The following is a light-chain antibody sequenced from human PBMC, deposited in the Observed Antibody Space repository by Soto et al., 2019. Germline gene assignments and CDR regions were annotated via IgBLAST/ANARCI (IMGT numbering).Light chain of an antibody. J-gene: IGLJ3*02. Sequence: QSALTQPPSASGSPGQSVTISCTGTSSDVGAYNYVSWYQQHPGKAPKLMIYEVSKRPSGVPDRFSGSKSGNTASLTVSGLQAEDEAGYYCSSDAGSNNFVFGGGTKLTVL. CDR2: EVS. CDR3: SSDAGSNNFV. V-gene: IGLV2-8*01. CDR1: SSDVGAYNY.